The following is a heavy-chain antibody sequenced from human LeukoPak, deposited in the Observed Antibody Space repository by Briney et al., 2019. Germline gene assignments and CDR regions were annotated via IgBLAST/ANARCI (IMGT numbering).Heavy chain of an antibody. CDR1: GFTFSSYA. CDR2: IIPIFGTA. CDR3: ARDWSIVGAFDAFDI. J-gene: IGHJ3*02. Sequence: GGSLRLSCAASGFTFSSYAMSWVRQAPGQGLEWMGGIIPIFGTANYAQKFQGRVTITADESTSTAYMELSSLRSEDTAVYYCARDWSIVGAFDAFDIWGQGTMVTVSS. D-gene: IGHD1-26*01. V-gene: IGHV1-69*01.